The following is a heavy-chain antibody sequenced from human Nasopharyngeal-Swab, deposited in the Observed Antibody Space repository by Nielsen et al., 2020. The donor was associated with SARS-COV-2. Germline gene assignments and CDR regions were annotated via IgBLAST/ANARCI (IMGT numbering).Heavy chain of an antibody. V-gene: IGHV4-34*01. CDR2: INHSGST. J-gene: IGHJ4*02. CDR3: APLTSSSWYL. Sequence: SETLSLTCAVYGGSFSGYYWSWIRQPPGKGLEWIGEINHSGSTNYNPSLKSRVTISVDTSKNQFSLKLSSVTAADTAVYYCAPLTSSSWYLWGQGTLVTVSS. D-gene: IGHD6-13*01. CDR1: GGSFSGYY.